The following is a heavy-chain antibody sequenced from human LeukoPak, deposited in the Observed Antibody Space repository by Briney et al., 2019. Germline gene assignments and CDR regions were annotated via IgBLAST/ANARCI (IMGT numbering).Heavy chain of an antibody. CDR2: VYYSGDT. Sequence: PSETLSLTCTVSGDSVSGVYWSWIRRPPGKGLEWIGYVYYSGDTNYNPSLKSRVTMPLDTSKNQVSLRLSSVTAADTAVYYCARHPFATPFDYWGRGTLLTVSS. J-gene: IGHJ4*02. CDR3: ARHPFATPFDY. CDR1: GDSVSGVY. V-gene: IGHV4-59*08. D-gene: IGHD2-15*01.